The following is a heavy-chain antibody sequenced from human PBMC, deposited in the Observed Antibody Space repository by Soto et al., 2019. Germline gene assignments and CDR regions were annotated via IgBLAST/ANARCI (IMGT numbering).Heavy chain of an antibody. CDR3: AREANYYYDSSASDAFDI. D-gene: IGHD3-22*01. Sequence: QVQLVQSGAEVKKPGSSVKVSCKASGGTFSSYAISWVRQAPGHGLEWMGGIIPIFGTANYAQKFQGRVTITADESTSTAYMELSSLRSEDTAVYYCAREANYYYDSSASDAFDIWGQGTMVTVSS. V-gene: IGHV1-69*01. CDR1: GGTFSSYA. J-gene: IGHJ3*02. CDR2: IIPIFGTA.